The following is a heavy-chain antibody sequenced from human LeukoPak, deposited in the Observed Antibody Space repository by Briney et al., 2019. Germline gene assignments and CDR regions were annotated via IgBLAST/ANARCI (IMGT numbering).Heavy chain of an antibody. CDR3: ARDPDFWSGYYNFDY. V-gene: IGHV4-39*07. Sequence: SETLSLTCTVSGGSISSTSYYWRWIRQPPGKGLEWIGSISYSGTTYYNPSLKSRVTISVDTSKNQFSLKLNSVTAADTAVYYCARDPDFWSGYYNFDYWGQGTLVTVSS. CDR1: GGSISSTSYY. J-gene: IGHJ4*02. CDR2: ISYSGTT. D-gene: IGHD3-3*01.